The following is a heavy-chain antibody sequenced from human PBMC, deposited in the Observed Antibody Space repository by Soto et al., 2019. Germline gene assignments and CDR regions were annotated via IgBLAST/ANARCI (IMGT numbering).Heavy chain of an antibody. CDR2: VSASGRSR. Sequence: EVQLLESGGGLVQPGGSLRLSCVGSGIEFSNYAMSWVRQAPGKGLECVSIVSASGRSRYHADSVKGRFTIYRDNSKNALYLHMTNLRAEDTAVYYCAKDGNLLDVYYDVWGQGTPVTVSA. CDR3: AKDGNLLDVYYDV. V-gene: IGHV3-23*01. D-gene: IGHD3-16*01. J-gene: IGHJ4*02. CDR1: GIEFSNYA.